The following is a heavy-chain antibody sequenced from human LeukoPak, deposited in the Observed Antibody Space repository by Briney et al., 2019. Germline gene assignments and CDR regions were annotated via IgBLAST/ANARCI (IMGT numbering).Heavy chain of an antibody. CDR2: IIPIFGTA. D-gene: IGHD6-13*01. CDR3: ARAGAIAAYFDY. Sequence: SVKVSCKASGGTFSSYAISWVRQAPGQGLEWMGGIIPIFGTANYAQKFQGRVTITTDESTSTAYMALSSLRSEDTAVYYCARAGAIAAYFDYWGQGTLVTVSS. CDR1: GGTFSSYA. J-gene: IGHJ4*02. V-gene: IGHV1-69*05.